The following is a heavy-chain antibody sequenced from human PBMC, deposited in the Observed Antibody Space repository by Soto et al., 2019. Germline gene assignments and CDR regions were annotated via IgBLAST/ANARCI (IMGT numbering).Heavy chain of an antibody. J-gene: IGHJ4*02. D-gene: IGHD2-21*01. CDR1: GFTFSDFT. Sequence: PGGSLRLSCAASGFTFSDFTMAWVRQAPGKGLEWVSSASGSGSGTYYADSVKGRFTISRDNSKNTLFLHMTNLRAGDTALYFCAKGRPGVAAAPDYWGQGTLVTCSS. V-gene: IGHV3-23*01. CDR3: AKGRPGVAAAPDY. CDR2: ASGSGSGT.